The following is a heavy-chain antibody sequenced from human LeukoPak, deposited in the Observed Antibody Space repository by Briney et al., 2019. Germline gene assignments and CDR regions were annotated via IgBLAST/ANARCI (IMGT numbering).Heavy chain of an antibody. J-gene: IGHJ3*02. V-gene: IGHV1-18*01. CDR3: AREEWELSRSDAFDI. Sequence: ASVKVSCKASGYTFTSYGISWVRQAPGQGLEWMGWISAYNGNTNYAQKLQGRVTMTTDTSTSTAYMELRSLRSDDTAVYYCAREEWELSRSDAFDIWGQGTIVTVSS. CDR1: GYTFTSYG. D-gene: IGHD1-26*01. CDR2: ISAYNGNT.